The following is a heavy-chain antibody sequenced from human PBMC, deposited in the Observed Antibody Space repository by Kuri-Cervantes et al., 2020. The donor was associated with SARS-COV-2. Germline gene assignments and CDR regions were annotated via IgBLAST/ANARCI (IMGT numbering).Heavy chain of an antibody. CDR2: ISYDGNNK. Sequence: GESLKISCAASGFKFSRTDMHWVRQAPGKGLEWVAFISYDGNNKKCIASGKGRFTISRDNSKNTLYLQMNSLRAEDTAVYYCAKAFHDYGDPFDYWGQGTLVTVSS. V-gene: IGHV3-30*18. CDR1: GFKFSRTD. J-gene: IGHJ4*02. D-gene: IGHD4-17*01. CDR3: AKAFHDYGDPFDY.